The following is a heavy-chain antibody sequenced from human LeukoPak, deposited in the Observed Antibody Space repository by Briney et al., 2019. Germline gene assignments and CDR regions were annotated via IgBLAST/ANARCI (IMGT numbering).Heavy chain of an antibody. V-gene: IGHV1-8*01. J-gene: IGHJ4*02. CDR3: EIYTGYDSF. CDR1: GCTFTSYD. Sequence: ASVKVSCKASGCTFTSYDIAWVRQATGQGLEWMGWMSPDSGYTGYAQTFQGRVTLTRNTSVSTAFMELSSLRSEDTAVYYCEIYTGYDSFWGQGTLVTVSS. D-gene: IGHD5-12*01. CDR2: MSPDSGYT.